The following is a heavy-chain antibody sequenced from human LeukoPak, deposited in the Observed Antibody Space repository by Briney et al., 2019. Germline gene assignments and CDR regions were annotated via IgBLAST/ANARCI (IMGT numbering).Heavy chain of an antibody. CDR2: IYTSGST. CDR1: GYSISSGFY. D-gene: IGHD6-19*01. Sequence: SETLSLTCTVSGYSISSGFYWGWIRQPAGKGLEWIGRIYTSGSTNYNPSLKSRVTMSVDTSKNQFSLKLSSVTAADTAVYYCARSDSSGWYYFDYWGQGTLVTVSS. J-gene: IGHJ4*02. CDR3: ARSDSSGWYYFDY. V-gene: IGHV4-4*07.